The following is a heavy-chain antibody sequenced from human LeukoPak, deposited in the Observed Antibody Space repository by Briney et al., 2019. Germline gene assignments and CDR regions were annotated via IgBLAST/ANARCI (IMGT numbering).Heavy chain of an antibody. CDR2: ISYDGSNK. CDR1: GFTFSSYA. Sequence: GGSLRLSCAASGFTFSSYAMHWVRQAPGKGLGWVAVISYDGSNKYYADSVKGRFTISRDNSKNTLYLQMNSLRAEDTAVYYCARGVLRYFDWPDYWGQGTLVTVSS. D-gene: IGHD3-9*01. J-gene: IGHJ4*02. V-gene: IGHV3-30*04. CDR3: ARGVLRYFDWPDY.